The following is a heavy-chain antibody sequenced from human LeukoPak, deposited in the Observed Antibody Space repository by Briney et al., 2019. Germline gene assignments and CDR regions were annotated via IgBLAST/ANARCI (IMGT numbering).Heavy chain of an antibody. V-gene: IGHV5-51*01. CDR3: ARRGPGSSWYLGNWFDP. D-gene: IGHD6-13*01. CDR2: IYPGDSDT. J-gene: IGHJ5*02. Sequence: GESLKISCKGSGYSFTSYWIGWVRQMPGKGLEWMGIIYPGDSDTRYSPSFQGQVTISADKSTSTAYLQWSSLKASDTAMYYCARRGPGSSWYLGNWFDPWGQGTLVTVSS. CDR1: GYSFTSYW.